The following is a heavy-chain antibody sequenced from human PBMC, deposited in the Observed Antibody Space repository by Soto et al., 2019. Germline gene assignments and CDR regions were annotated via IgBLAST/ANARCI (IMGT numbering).Heavy chain of an antibody. V-gene: IGHV3-33*01. CDR3: GRDWLAIDS. J-gene: IGHJ4*02. Sequence: QVQLVESGGGVVQPGRSLRLSCAASGFSFNSYGMHWVRQAPGKGLEWVAVIWYDGSNKNYADSAKGRFTISRDNSKNTLYLQMNTLRAEDTAVYYCGRDWLAIDSWGQGTLVTVSS. CDR1: GFSFNSYG. CDR2: IWYDGSNK. D-gene: IGHD6-19*01.